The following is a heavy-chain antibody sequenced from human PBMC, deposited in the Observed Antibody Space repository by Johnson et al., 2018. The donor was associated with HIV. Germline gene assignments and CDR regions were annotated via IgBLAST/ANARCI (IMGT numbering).Heavy chain of an antibody. Sequence: VQLVESGGGVVRPGGSLRLSCAASGLTFDDYGMSWVRQAPGKGLEWVSGINWNGGSTGYADSVKGRFTISRDNSKNTVDMQMNSLRAEDTAVYYCAREGGALDAFDIWGQGTMVTVSS. CDR1: GLTFDDYG. CDR3: AREGGALDAFDI. CDR2: INWNGGST. V-gene: IGHV3-20*04. D-gene: IGHD1-26*01. J-gene: IGHJ3*02.